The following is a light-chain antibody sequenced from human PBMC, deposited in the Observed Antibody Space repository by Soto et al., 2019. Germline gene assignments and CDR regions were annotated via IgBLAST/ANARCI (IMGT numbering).Light chain of an antibody. V-gene: IGKV3-20*01. CDR2: AAS. CDR1: QSISSSY. J-gene: IGKJ2*01. Sequence: ESVLTQSPGTLSLSPGERATLSCRASQSISSSYLAWYQQKPGQAPRLLIYAASTRATGIPDRFSGSGSGTDFTLTISRLEPEDFAVYYCQEAGSSSYAFGEGTKLEIK. CDR3: QEAGSSSYA.